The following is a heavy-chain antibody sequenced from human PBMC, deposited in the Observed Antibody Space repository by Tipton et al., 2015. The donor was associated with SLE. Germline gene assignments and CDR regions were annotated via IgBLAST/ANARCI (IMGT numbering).Heavy chain of an antibody. J-gene: IGHJ5*02. CDR3: ATQADNWFDP. Sequence: TLSLTCTVSGDSVSSTRYSWGWIRQPPGKGLEWIGTLYDGGSTHDNPSLRSRVTISVDTSKNQFSLKMTSVTAADTAVYYCATQADNWFDPWGQGTLVTVSS. CDR1: GDSVSSTRYS. CDR2: LYDGGST. V-gene: IGHV4-39*01.